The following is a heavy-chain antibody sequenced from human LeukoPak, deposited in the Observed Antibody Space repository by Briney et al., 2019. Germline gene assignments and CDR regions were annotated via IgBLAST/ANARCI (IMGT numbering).Heavy chain of an antibody. V-gene: IGHV4-38-2*02. CDR2: VYRSGTT. Sequence: SETLSLTCAVSRYSISSGYYWGWIRQPPGEGLEWIGVVYRSGTTYYNPSLKSRVTISVDTSKNQISLTVRSVTAADTAVYYCARENWVFDYWGQGILVTVSS. D-gene: IGHD7-27*01. CDR3: ARENWVFDY. CDR1: RYSISSGYY. J-gene: IGHJ4*02.